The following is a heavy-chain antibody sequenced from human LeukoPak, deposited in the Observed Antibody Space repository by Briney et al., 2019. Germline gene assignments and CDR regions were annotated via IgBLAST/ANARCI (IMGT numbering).Heavy chain of an antibody. J-gene: IGHJ4*02. D-gene: IGHD3-10*01. Sequence: GASVKVSCKASGYTFTSYYMHWVRQARGQGLEWMGIINPSGGSTSYAQKFQGRVTMTRDTSTSTVYMELSSLRSEDSAVYYCARVDLWFGELGWGQGTLVTVSS. CDR1: GYTFTSYY. CDR2: INPSGGST. CDR3: ARVDLWFGELG. V-gene: IGHV1-46*01.